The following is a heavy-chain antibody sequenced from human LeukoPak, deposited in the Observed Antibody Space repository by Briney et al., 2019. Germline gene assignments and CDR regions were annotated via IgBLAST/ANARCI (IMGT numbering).Heavy chain of an antibody. D-gene: IGHD3-10*01. J-gene: IGHJ1*01. CDR1: GGSISSSSYY. V-gene: IGHV4-39*07. CDR2: IYYSGST. Sequence: SSETLSLTCTVSGGSISSSSYYWGWIRQPPGKGLEWIGSIYYSGSTYYNPSLKSRVTISVDTSKNQFSLKLSSVTAADTAVYYCARVGVPFQHWGQGTLVTVSS. CDR3: ARVGVPFQH.